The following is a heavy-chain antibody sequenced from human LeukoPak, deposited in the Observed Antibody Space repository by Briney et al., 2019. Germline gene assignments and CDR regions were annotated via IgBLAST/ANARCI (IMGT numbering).Heavy chain of an antibody. D-gene: IGHD3-22*01. Sequence: GGSLRLSCAASGFSFSRYWMSWVRQVPRKGLEWVANIKQDGGEIYYVDSVKGRFTISRDNAKNALYLQMNSLRAEDTAVYYCARDKGDYDSSGSLFVFGGQGTKVTVSS. CDR2: IKQDGGEI. J-gene: IGHJ4*02. CDR1: GFSFSRYW. V-gene: IGHV3-7*03. CDR3: ARDKGDYDSSGSLFVF.